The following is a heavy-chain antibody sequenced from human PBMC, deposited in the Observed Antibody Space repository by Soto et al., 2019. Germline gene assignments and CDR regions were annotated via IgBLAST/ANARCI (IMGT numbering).Heavy chain of an antibody. CDR1: GFTFSNAW. CDR3: TTEAFYSGYDWGPNYYYYNGMDV. Sequence: GGSMRLSCAASGFTFSNAWMSWVRQAPGKGLEWVGRSKSKTDGGTTDYAAPVKGRFTSSRDDSKTTLYLQMNSRKTEDTAVYYCTTEAFYSGYDWGPNYYYYNGMDVWGQGTTVTVSS. CDR2: SKSKTDGGTT. J-gene: IGHJ6*02. V-gene: IGHV3-15*01. D-gene: IGHD5-12*01.